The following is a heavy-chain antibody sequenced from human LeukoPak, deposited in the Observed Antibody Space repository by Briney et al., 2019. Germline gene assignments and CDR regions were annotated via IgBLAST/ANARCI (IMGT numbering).Heavy chain of an antibody. CDR2: MNPNSGNT. CDR1: GYTFTSYD. J-gene: IGHJ4*02. Sequence: ASVKVSCKASGYTFTSYDINWVRQATGQGLEWMGWMNPNSGNTGYAQKFQGRVTMTRNTSISTAYMELSSLRSEDTAVYYCARDYGDYNYFDYWGQGTLVTVSS. V-gene: IGHV1-8*01. D-gene: IGHD4-17*01. CDR3: ARDYGDYNYFDY.